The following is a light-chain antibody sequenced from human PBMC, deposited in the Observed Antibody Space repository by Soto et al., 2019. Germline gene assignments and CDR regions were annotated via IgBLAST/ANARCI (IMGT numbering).Light chain of an antibody. CDR1: SDDVGGYNY. CDR2: EGG. J-gene: IGLJ2*01. V-gene: IGLV2-23*01. Sequence: QSALTQPASVSGSPGQSITISCTGTSDDVGGYNYVSWYQQHPGKAPKLMIYEGGKRPSGVSNRFSGSKSGNTASLTISGLQAEDEADYYCCSFALRSTLIFGGGTKLTVL. CDR3: CSFALRSTLI.